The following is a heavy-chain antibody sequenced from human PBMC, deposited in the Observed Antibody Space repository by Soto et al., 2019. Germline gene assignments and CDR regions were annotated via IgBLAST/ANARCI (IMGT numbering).Heavy chain of an antibody. CDR2: IIPIFGTA. CDR1: GGTFSSYA. J-gene: IGHJ6*02. Sequence: QVQLVQSGAEVKKPGSSVKVSCKASGGTFSSYAISWVRQAPGQGLEWMGGIIPIFGTANYAQKFQGRVTITADESXRTAYRELSSLRSEDTAVYYCARHPGGRGYYYGMDVWGQGTTVTVSS. V-gene: IGHV1-69*12. CDR3: ARHPGGRGYYYGMDV. D-gene: IGHD2-15*01.